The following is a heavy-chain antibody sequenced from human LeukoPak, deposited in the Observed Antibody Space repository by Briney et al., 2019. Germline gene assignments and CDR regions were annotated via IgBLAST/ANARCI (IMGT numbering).Heavy chain of an antibody. CDR1: GGSISSSNW. CDR2: IYHSGST. Sequence: PSGTLSLTCAVSGGSISSSNWWSWVRQPPGKGLEWIGEIYHSGSTNYNPSLKSRVTLSVDKSKNQFSLKLSSVTAADTAVYYCARVDDILTGYSYYFDYWGQGTLVTVSS. CDR3: ARVDDILTGYSYYFDY. J-gene: IGHJ4*02. D-gene: IGHD3-9*01. V-gene: IGHV4-4*02.